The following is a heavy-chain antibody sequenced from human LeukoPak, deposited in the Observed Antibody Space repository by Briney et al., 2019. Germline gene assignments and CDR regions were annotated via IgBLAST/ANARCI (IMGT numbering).Heavy chain of an antibody. Sequence: GASVKVSCKASGYTFTGYHLHWVRQAPGQGLEWMGLVNPSSGATNYAQKFQGRVTMTRHKSITTSYMELRKQQPENTAVYYCARGRGSGWYPSDYWGQGTLVTVSS. D-gene: IGHD6-19*01. CDR3: ARGRGSGWYPSDY. V-gene: IGHV1-2*02. J-gene: IGHJ4*02. CDR1: GYTFTGYH. CDR2: VNPSSGAT.